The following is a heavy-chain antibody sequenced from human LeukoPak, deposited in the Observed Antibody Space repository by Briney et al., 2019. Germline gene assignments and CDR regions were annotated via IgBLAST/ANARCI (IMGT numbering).Heavy chain of an antibody. CDR1: GFTFSSYS. CDR3: ARAYVVVPAALDY. D-gene: IGHD2-2*01. Sequence: GGSLRLSCAAPGFTFSSYSMNWVRQAPGKGLEWVSSISSSSSYIYYADSVKGRFTISRVNAKNSLYLQMNSLRAEDTAVYYCARAYVVVPAALDYWGQGTLVTVSS. CDR2: ISSSSSYI. J-gene: IGHJ4*02. V-gene: IGHV3-21*01.